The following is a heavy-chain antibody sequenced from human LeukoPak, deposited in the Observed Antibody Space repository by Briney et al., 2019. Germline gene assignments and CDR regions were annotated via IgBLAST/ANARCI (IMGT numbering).Heavy chain of an antibody. D-gene: IGHD6-13*01. CDR3: ARRPGYSSSWYRLRLDY. J-gene: IGHJ4*02. V-gene: IGHV4-34*01. Sequence: SETLSLACAVYGGSFSGYYWSWIRQPPGKGLEWIGEINHSGSTNYNPSLKSRVTISVDTSKNQFSLKLSSVTAADTAVYYCARRPGYSSSWYRLRLDYWGQGTLVTVSS. CDR1: GGSFSGYY. CDR2: INHSGST.